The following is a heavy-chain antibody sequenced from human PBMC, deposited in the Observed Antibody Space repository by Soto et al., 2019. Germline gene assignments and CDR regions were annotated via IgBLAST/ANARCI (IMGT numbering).Heavy chain of an antibody. CDR2: ISKTGYT. CDR3: ATQGFGTLHGLVDV. CDR1: SVSISSITNHY. J-gene: IGHJ6*02. V-gene: IGHV4-59*08. D-gene: IGHD3-10*01. Sequence: QAQLQASGPGLVKPSETLSLTCTVSSVSISSITNHYCSWIRQPPGKGLEWVGYISKTGYTSYNPSPKSRVTLSVDTSKNQFSLKLTSVTAADTALYYCATQGFGTLHGLVDVWGQGTTVTVSS.